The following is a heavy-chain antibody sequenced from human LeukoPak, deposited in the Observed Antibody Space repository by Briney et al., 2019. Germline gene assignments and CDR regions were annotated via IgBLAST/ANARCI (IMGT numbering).Heavy chain of an antibody. D-gene: IGHD2-15*01. V-gene: IGHV4-4*07. CDR3: ARGGTTPYYFDD. CDR2: IYSNENT. J-gene: IGHJ4*02. CDR1: GGSITSYY. Sequence: PSETLSLTCTVSGGSITSYYWSWIRQPAGKGLEGIGRIYSNENTNYNPSLKSRVTMSVDTSKNQFSLKLSSVTAADTAVYYCARGGTTPYYFDDWGQGTLVTVSS.